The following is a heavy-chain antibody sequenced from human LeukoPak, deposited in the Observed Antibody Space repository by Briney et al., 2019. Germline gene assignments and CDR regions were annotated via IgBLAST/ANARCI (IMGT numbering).Heavy chain of an antibody. CDR1: GFTFSSYA. J-gene: IGHJ4*02. CDR2: ISYDGSNN. V-gene: IGHV3-30-3*01. Sequence: GGSLRLSCAASGFTFSSYAMHWVRQAPGKGLEWVAFISYDGSNNYYADSVKGRFTISRDNSKNTLYLQMNSLRAEDTAVYYCARAVDTPMVSDYWGQGTLVTVSS. CDR3: ARAVDTPMVSDY. D-gene: IGHD5-18*01.